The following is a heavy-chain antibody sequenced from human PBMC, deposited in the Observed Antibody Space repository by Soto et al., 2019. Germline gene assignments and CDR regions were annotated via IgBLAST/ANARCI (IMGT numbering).Heavy chain of an antibody. CDR2: ISSSGSTI. CDR3: ARDSSYCSGGSCSSQPNPGYFDY. V-gene: IGHV3-48*03. CDR1: GFAFSSYE. D-gene: IGHD2-15*01. Sequence: PGGSLRLSCGASGFAFSSYEMNWFRQAPGKGLEWVSYISSSGSTIYYADSVKGRFTISRDNAKNSLYLQMNSLRAEDTAVYYCARDSSYCSGGSCSSQPNPGYFDYWGQGTLVTVSS. J-gene: IGHJ4*02.